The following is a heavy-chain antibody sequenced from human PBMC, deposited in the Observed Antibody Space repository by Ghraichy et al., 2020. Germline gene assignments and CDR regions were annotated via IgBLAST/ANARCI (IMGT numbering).Heavy chain of an antibody. Sequence: WGSLRLSCAASGFTFSSYAMHWVRQAPGKGLEWVAVISYDGSNKYYADSVKGRFTISRDNSKNTLYLQMNSLRAEDTAVYYCARDLDTNIVVVVAATPGFDYWGQGTLVTVSS. V-gene: IGHV3-30-3*01. CDR1: GFTFSSYA. J-gene: IGHJ4*02. CDR2: ISYDGSNK. CDR3: ARDLDTNIVVVVAATPGFDY. D-gene: IGHD2-15*01.